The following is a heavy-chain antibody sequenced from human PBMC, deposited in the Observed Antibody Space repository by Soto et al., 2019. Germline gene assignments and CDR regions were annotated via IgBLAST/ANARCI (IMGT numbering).Heavy chain of an antibody. D-gene: IGHD6-13*01. J-gene: IGHJ5*02. CDR1: GGTFSSNT. CDR3: ARDGSIAAANWFDT. V-gene: IGHV1-69*08. Sequence: QVQLVQSGAEVKKPGSSVKVSCKASGGTFSSNTISWVRQAPGQGIEWMGRIIPILGIANYAQKFQGRVTITADKSTSTAYMELSSLRSEDTAVYYCARDGSIAAANWFDTWGQGTLVTVSS. CDR2: IIPILGIA.